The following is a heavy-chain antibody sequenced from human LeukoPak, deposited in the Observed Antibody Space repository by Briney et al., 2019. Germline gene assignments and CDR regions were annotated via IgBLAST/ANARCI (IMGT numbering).Heavy chain of an antibody. J-gene: IGHJ3*02. Sequence: GGSLRLSCAASGFTVSNNYMSWVRQAPGKGLEWVSFIYSGGSTYYADSVKARFTISRDNSKNTLYLQMNSLRAEDTAVYYCARHYYTNAFDIWGQGTMVTVSS. CDR3: ARHYYTNAFDI. CDR1: GFTVSNNY. D-gene: IGHD3-10*01. CDR2: IYSGGST. V-gene: IGHV3-66*04.